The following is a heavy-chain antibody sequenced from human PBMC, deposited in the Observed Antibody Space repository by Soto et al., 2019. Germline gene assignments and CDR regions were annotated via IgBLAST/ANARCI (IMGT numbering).Heavy chain of an antibody. CDR1: GGSSSSYY. CDR2: IYYSGST. CDR3: ARTVKVGATDADYFDY. D-gene: IGHD1-26*01. V-gene: IGHV4-59*01. J-gene: IGHJ4*02. Sequence: SETLSLTCTVSGGSSSSYYWSWIRQPPGKGLEWIGYIYYSGSTNYNPSLKSRVTISVDTSKNQFSLKLSSVTAADTAVYYCARTVKVGATDADYFDYWGQGTLVTVSS.